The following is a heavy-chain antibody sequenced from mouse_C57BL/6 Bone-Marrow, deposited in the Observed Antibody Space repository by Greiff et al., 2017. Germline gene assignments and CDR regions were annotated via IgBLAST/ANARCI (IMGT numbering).Heavy chain of an antibody. Sequence: VKLMESGAELARPGASVKLSCKASGYTFTSYGISWVKQRTGQGLEWIGEIYPRSGNTYYNEKFKGKATLTADKSSSTAYMELRSLTSEDSAVYFCARWGWLRGAMDYWGQGTSVTVSS. CDR1: GYTFTSYG. CDR2: IYPRSGNT. V-gene: IGHV1-81*01. J-gene: IGHJ4*01. D-gene: IGHD2-2*01. CDR3: ARWGWLRGAMDY.